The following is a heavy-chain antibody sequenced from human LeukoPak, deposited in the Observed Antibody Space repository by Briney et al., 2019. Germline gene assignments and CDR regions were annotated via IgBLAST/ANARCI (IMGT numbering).Heavy chain of an antibody. J-gene: IGHJ4*02. CDR2: IYYSGST. CDR1: GGSISSGGYY. CDR3: ARVSGRWDLDY. D-gene: IGHD1-1*01. V-gene: IGHV4-31*03. Sequence: PSETLSLTCTVSGGSISSGGYYWSWIRQHPGRGLEWIGYIYYSGSTYYNPSLKSRVTISVDTSKNQFSLKLSSVTAADTAVYYCARVSGRWDLDYWGQGTLVTVSS.